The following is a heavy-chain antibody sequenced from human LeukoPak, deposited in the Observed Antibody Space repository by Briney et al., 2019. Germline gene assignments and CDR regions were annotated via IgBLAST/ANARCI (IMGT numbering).Heavy chain of an antibody. Sequence: GASVKVSCKASGGTFSSYAINWVRQAPGQGLEWMGGIIPIFGTANYAQKFQGRVTITADESTSTAYMELSSLRSEDTAVYYCVTELGSRGGFDYWGQGTLVTVSS. V-gene: IGHV1-69*13. CDR1: GGTFSSYA. J-gene: IGHJ4*02. D-gene: IGHD1-14*01. CDR3: VTELGSRGGFDY. CDR2: IIPIFGTA.